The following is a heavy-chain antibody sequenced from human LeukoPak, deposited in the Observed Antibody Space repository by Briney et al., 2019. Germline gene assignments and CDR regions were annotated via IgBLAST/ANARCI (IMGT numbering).Heavy chain of an antibody. D-gene: IGHD3-3*01. V-gene: IGHV1-8*03. J-gene: IGHJ4*02. CDR3: ARGDDFWSGYYPFDY. CDR1: GYTFTSYD. Sequence: ASVKVSCKASGYTFTSYDINWVRQATGQGREWMGWMNPNSGNTGYAQMFQGRVTITRNTSISTAYMELSSLRSEDTAVYYCARGDDFWSGYYPFDYWGQGTLVTVSS. CDR2: MNPNSGNT.